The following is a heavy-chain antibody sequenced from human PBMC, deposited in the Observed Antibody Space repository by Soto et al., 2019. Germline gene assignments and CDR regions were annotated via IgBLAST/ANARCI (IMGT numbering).Heavy chain of an antibody. CDR2: IYHSGST. V-gene: IGHV4-59*01. J-gene: IGHJ4*02. CDR1: GGSISPSF. CDR3: ARDSRVFDI. Sequence: QVQLQESGPGLVKPSETLSLTCTVSGGSISPSFWSWIRQPPGKPLEWIGYIYHSGSTNYNPSLKSRVTISVDTSKNQIPLRLSAVTAADTAVYYGARDSRVFDIWGQGTLVTVSS.